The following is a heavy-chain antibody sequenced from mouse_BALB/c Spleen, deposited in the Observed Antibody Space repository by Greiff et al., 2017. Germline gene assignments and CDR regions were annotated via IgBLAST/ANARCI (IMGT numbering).Heavy chain of an antibody. V-gene: IGHV3-2*02. CDR2: ISYSGST. CDR1: GYSITSDYA. Sequence: EVKLMESGPGLVKPSQSLSLTCTVTGYSITSDYAWNWIRQFPGNKLEWMGYISYSGSTSYNPSLKSRISITRDTSKNQFFLQLNSVTTEDTATYYCARPHYGNWYFDVWGAGTTVTVSS. CDR3: ARPHYGNWYFDV. D-gene: IGHD2-1*01. J-gene: IGHJ1*01.